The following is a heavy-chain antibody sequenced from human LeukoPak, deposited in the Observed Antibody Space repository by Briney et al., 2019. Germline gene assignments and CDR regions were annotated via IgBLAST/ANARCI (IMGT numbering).Heavy chain of an antibody. D-gene: IGHD1-26*01. CDR1: GYTFTSYY. CDR2: INPSGGNT. J-gene: IGHJ4*02. Sequence: ASVKVSCKASGYTFTSYYMHWVRQAPGQGLEWMGIINPSGGNTNYAQKLQGRVTMTTDTSTSTAYMELRSLRSDDTAVYYCARVGWELRRGPFPDDYWGQGTLVTVSS. CDR3: ARVGWELRRGPFPDDY. V-gene: IGHV1-46*01.